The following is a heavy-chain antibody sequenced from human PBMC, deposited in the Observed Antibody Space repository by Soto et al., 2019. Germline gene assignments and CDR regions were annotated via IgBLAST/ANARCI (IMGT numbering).Heavy chain of an antibody. V-gene: IGHV1-69*01. Sequence: QVQLVQSGAEVKKPGSSVKVSCKASGGTFSSYAISWVRQAPGQGLEWMGGIIPIFGTANYAQKFQGRVTITADESTSTAYMELSSPRSEDTAVYYCARAGTHSSSSPFDYWGQGTLVTVSS. CDR1: GGTFSSYA. J-gene: IGHJ4*02. CDR3: ARAGTHSSSSPFDY. CDR2: IIPIFGTA. D-gene: IGHD6-6*01.